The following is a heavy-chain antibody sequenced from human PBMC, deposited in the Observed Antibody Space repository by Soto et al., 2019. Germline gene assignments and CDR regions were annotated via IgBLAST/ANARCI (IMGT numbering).Heavy chain of an antibody. V-gene: IGHV6-1*01. Sequence: QVQLQQSGPGLVKPSQTLSLTCAISGDSVSSISAAWNWIRQSPSRGLEWLGRTYYRSKWNNDYSISLKSRITINPVTSKNHFSLQLYSVTPEDTAVYYCARGDGYHFDYWGQGTLVTVSS. CDR3: ARGDGYHFDY. CDR2: TYYRSKWNN. J-gene: IGHJ4*02. D-gene: IGHD5-12*01. CDR1: GDSVSSISAA.